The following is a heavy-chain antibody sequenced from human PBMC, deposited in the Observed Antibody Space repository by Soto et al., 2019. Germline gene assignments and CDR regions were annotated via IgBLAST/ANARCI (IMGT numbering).Heavy chain of an antibody. J-gene: IGHJ4*02. Sequence: QVQLVESGGGVVQPGRSLRLSCAASGFSFSNYGMHWARQAPGKGLEWVAGISFDGSNKYHADSVKGRFTIYRDNSKNTLYLQMTSLRTEDTAVYYCAGGWYFFDYCGQGTLVTVSS. V-gene: IGHV3-30*03. CDR3: AGGWYFFDY. D-gene: IGHD6-19*01. CDR1: GFSFSNYG. CDR2: ISFDGSNK.